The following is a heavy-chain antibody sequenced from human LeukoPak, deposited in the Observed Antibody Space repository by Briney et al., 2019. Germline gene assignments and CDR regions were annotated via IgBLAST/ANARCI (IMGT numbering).Heavy chain of an antibody. D-gene: IGHD6-19*01. Sequence: ASVKVSCEASGYTFTGYYMHWVRQAPGQGLEWMGWNNPNSGGTNYAQKFQGRVTMTRDTSISTAYMELSRLRSDDTAVYYCARAPYSSGWYDGWGQGTLVTVSS. CDR3: ARAPYSSGWYDG. V-gene: IGHV1-2*02. CDR1: GYTFTGYY. CDR2: NNPNSGGT. J-gene: IGHJ4*02.